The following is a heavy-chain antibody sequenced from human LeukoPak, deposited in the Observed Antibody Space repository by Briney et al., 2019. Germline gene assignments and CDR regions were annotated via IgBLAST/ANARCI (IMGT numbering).Heavy chain of an antibody. CDR1: GGTFSSYA. Sequence: SVKVSCKASGGTFSSYAISWVRQAPGQGLEWMGGIIPIFGTANYAQKFQGRVTITADESTSTAYMELSSLRSEDTAVYYCARERSAGTRRGARRHDAFDIWGQGTMVTVSS. D-gene: IGHD6-19*01. CDR3: ARERSAGTRRGARRHDAFDI. CDR2: IIPIFGTA. V-gene: IGHV1-69*13. J-gene: IGHJ3*02.